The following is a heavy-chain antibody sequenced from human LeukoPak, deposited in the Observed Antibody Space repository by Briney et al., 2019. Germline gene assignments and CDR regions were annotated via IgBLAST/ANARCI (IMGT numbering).Heavy chain of an antibody. J-gene: IGHJ4*02. Sequence: SETLSLTCAVYGGSFSGYYWSWIRQPPGRGLEWIGEINHSGSTNYNPSLKSRVTISVGTSKNQFSLKLSSVTAADTAVYYCARRYSSSSHFDYWGRGTLVTVSS. CDR1: GGSFSGYY. CDR3: ARRYSSSSHFDY. V-gene: IGHV4-34*01. D-gene: IGHD6-6*01. CDR2: INHSGST.